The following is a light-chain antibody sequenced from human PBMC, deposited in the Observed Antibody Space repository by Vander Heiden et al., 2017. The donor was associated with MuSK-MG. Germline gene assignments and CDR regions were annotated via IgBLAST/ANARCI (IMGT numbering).Light chain of an antibody. CDR2: EVS. CDR1: STNIGSYNF. CDR3: CSYASSSTWV. J-gene: IGLJ3*02. V-gene: IGLV2-23*02. Sequence: QSALTQPASVSGSPGQSLTISCTGTSTNIGSYNFVSCYQKDPGNPPILIIYEVSKRPAGLAHRFSASKSGTTASLTISGLATEDDAYYYCCSYASSSTWVFGGGTKLTVL.